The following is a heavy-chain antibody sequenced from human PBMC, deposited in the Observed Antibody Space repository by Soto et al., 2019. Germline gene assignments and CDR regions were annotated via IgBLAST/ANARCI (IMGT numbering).Heavy chain of an antibody. D-gene: IGHD2-2*01. CDR1: GYTFTGYY. V-gene: IGHV1-2*04. CDR2: INPNSGDT. Sequence: ASVKVSCKASGYTFTGYYMHWVRQAPGQGLEWMGWINPNSGDTNYAQKFQGWVTMTRDTSISTAYMELSRLRSDDTAVYYCARGGRSAAQYYYYYMDVWGKGTTVTVSS. J-gene: IGHJ6*03. CDR3: ARGGRSAAQYYYYYMDV.